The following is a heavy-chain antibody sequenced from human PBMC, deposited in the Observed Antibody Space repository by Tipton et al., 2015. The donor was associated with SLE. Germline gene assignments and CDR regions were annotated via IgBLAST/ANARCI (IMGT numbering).Heavy chain of an antibody. J-gene: IGHJ3*02. D-gene: IGHD1-26*01. V-gene: IGHV4-34*01. CDR2: IADTGSP. Sequence: TLSLTCAVYGGSSSGYHWTWIRQPPGQGLEWIGEIADTGSPNYNPSLKSRVTISLDTSKSQFSLILNSLTAADTAVYYCVRGFDTSGTFFTFDIWGQGTMVIVSS. CDR1: GGSSSGYH. CDR3: VRGFDTSGTFFTFDI.